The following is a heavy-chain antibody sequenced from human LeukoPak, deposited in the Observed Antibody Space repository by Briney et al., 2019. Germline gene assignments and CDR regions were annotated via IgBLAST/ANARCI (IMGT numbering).Heavy chain of an antibody. CDR2: INSNSGGT. CDR3: ARQLTVNTGDPYIY. D-gene: IGHD4-17*01. Sequence: ASVKVSCKASGYTFTGYYMHWVRQAPGQGLEWTGWINSNSGGTNYAQKFRGRVTMTRDTSISTAYMELSRLRSDDTAVYYCARQLTVNTGDPYIYWGQGTLVTVSS. CDR1: GYTFTGYY. V-gene: IGHV1-2*02. J-gene: IGHJ4*02.